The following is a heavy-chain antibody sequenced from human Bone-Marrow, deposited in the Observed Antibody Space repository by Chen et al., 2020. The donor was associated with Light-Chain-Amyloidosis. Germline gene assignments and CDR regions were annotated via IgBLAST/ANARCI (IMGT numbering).Heavy chain of an antibody. CDR1: GLPFRTSR. CDR3: SREFTGYDDY. CDR2: INPDGTRV. Sequence: DVQLLDSGRGSVQPGGSLRLSCAASGLPFRTSRIHWVRQAPGKGLVWVSRINPDGTRVDYADAVRGRFTISRDDAKSTVYLQMNSLRAEDTAVYYCSREFTGYDDYWGQGTLVTVSS. D-gene: IGHD5-12*01. J-gene: IGHJ4*02. V-gene: IGHV3-74*01.